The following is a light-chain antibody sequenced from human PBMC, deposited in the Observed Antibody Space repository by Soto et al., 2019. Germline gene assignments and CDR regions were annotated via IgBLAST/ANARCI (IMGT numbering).Light chain of an antibody. Sequence: QSALTQPASVSGSHGRSITISCTGTSRDVGAYDYVSWYLQYPDKAPQLLIYYVDHRPSGVSSRFSGSKSGNTASLTISGLQAEDEGDYYCCSYADGSIYFFGTGTNFTVL. CDR2: YVD. V-gene: IGLV2-14*03. CDR3: CSYADGSIYF. CDR1: SRDVGAYDY. J-gene: IGLJ1*01.